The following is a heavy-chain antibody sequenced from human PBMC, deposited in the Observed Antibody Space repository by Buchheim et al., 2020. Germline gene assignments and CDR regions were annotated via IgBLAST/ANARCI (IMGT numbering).Heavy chain of an antibody. Sequence: EVQLVESGGGLVQPGGSLRLSCAASGFTFSSYEMNWVRQAPGKGLEWVSYISSSGSTIYYADSVKGRFTISRDNAKNQLYLQMNSLRAEDTAVYYCASLEDSSGYYWAYYFDYWGQGTL. J-gene: IGHJ4*02. CDR3: ASLEDSSGYYWAYYFDY. CDR2: ISSSGSTI. CDR1: GFTFSSYE. D-gene: IGHD3-22*01. V-gene: IGHV3-48*03.